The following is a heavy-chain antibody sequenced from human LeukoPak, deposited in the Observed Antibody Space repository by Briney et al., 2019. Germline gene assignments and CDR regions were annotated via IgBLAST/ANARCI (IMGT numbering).Heavy chain of an antibody. CDR2: MNPNSGNT. CDR1: GGTFSSYA. D-gene: IGHD3-10*01. CDR3: ARGPMTYYSSGWYFDY. V-gene: IGHV1-8*02. J-gene: IGHJ4*02. Sequence: GASVKVSCKASGGTFSSYAINWVRQATGQRLEWMGWMNPNSGNTGYAQKFQGRVTMTRNTSISTAYMELSSPRSEDTAVYYCARGPMTYYSSGWYFDYWGQGTLVTVSS.